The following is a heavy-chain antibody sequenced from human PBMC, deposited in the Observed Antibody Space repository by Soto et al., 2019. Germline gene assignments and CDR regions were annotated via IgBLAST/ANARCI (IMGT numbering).Heavy chain of an antibody. V-gene: IGHV3-21*01. J-gene: IGHJ6*02. CDR3: ARGDTAMVTLGMDV. Sequence: PGGSLRLSCAASGFTFSSYSMNWVRPAPGKGLEWVSSISSSSSYIYYADSVKGRFTISRDNAKNSLYLQMNSLRAEDTAVYYCARGDTAMVTLGMDVWGQGTTVTVSS. CDR2: ISSSSSYI. D-gene: IGHD5-18*01. CDR1: GFTFSSYS.